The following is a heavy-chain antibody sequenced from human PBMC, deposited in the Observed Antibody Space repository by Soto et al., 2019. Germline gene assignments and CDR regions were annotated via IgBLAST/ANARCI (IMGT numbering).Heavy chain of an antibody. V-gene: IGHV4-31*03. CDR1: GGSISSGGYY. Sequence: SETLSLTCTVSGGSISSGGYYWSWIRQHPGKGLEWIGYIYYSGSTYYNPSLKSRVTISVDTSKNQFSLKLSSVTAADTAVYYCARSTVTDYYGMDVWGQGTTVTVS. D-gene: IGHD4-4*01. CDR2: IYYSGST. CDR3: ARSTVTDYYGMDV. J-gene: IGHJ6*02.